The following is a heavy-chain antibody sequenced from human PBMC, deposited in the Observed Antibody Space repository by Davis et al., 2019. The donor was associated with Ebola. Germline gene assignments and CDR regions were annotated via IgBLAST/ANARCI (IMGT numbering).Heavy chain of an antibody. CDR2: INHSGST. J-gene: IGHJ4*02. CDR1: GVSFSGDY. V-gene: IGHV4-34*01. Sequence: PGGSLRLSCAVYGVSFSGDYWRRIRPPPGNVLEWIGEINHSGSTNYNPSLKSRVTISVDTSKNQFSLKLSSVTAADTAVYSCERVPHYYGSVPFDYLDQGTLVTVSS. CDR3: ERVPHYYGSVPFDY. D-gene: IGHD3-10*01.